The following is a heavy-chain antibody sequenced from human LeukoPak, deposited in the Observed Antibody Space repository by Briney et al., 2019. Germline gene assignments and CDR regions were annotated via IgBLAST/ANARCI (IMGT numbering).Heavy chain of an antibody. J-gene: IGHJ6*03. CDR1: GYTFTSYW. Sequence: GESLKISCQGSGYTFTSYWIGWVRQMPGKGLEWMGIIYPGDSDTRYSPSFQGQVTISADKSINTAYLKWSSLKALDTAMYYCVRRTDYYMDVWGKGTTFTVSS. V-gene: IGHV5-51*01. CDR2: IYPGDSDT. CDR3: VRRTDYYMDV.